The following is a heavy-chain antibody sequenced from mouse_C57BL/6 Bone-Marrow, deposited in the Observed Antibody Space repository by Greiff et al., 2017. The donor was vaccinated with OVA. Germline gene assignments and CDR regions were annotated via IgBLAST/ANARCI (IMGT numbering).Heavy chain of an antibody. Sequence: EVQLQQSGPELVKPGASVKIPCKASGYTFTDYNMDWVKQSHGKSLEWIGDINPNNGGTIYNQKFKGKATLTVDKSSSTAYMELRSLTSEDTAVYYCARSRGPYYYGSGGYFDVWGTGTTVTVSS. D-gene: IGHD1-1*01. CDR3: ARSRGPYYYGSGGYFDV. V-gene: IGHV1-18*01. J-gene: IGHJ1*03. CDR2: INPNNGGT. CDR1: GYTFTDYN.